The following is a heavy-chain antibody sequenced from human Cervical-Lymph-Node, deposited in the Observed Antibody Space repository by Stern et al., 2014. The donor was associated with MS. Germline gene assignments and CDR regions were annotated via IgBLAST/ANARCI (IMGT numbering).Heavy chain of an antibody. Sequence: VQLVESGGGVVQPERSLRLSCEASGFIFSNYGIHWVRHAPGKGLEWMALIWFDGRKTFYAESVQSRFTISRDNSNNMVHLQMDSLRVEDTAVYYCARDPIAAGHLYYGMDVWGQGTTVTVSS. V-gene: IGHV3-33*01. CDR1: GFIFSNYG. D-gene: IGHD6-13*01. CDR2: IWFDGRKT. J-gene: IGHJ6*02. CDR3: ARDPIAAGHLYYGMDV.